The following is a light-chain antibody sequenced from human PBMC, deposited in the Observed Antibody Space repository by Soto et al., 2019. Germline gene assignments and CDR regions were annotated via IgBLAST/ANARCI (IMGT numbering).Light chain of an antibody. CDR3: CSYAGSYTFV. V-gene: IGLV2-11*01. CDR2: DVS. J-gene: IGLJ1*01. CDR1: SSDVGGYNY. Sequence: QSVLTQPRSVSGSPGQSVTISCTGTSSDVGGYNYVSWYQQHPGKAPKLMIYDVSKRPSGVPDRFSGSKSGNTASLTISGLXAEDEADYYCCSYAGSYTFVFGPGTKLTVL.